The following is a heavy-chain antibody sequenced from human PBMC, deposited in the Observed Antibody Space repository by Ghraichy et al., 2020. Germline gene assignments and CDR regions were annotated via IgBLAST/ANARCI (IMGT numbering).Heavy chain of an antibody. CDR1: GFTFSSYA. D-gene: IGHD6-13*01. CDR2: ISYDGSNK. J-gene: IGHJ4*02. CDR3: ARDQYSSSSFFDY. V-gene: IGHV3-30*04. Sequence: LSLTCAASGFTFSSYAMHWVRQAPGKGLEWVAVISYDGSNKYYADSVKGRFTISRDNSKNTLYLQMNSLRAEDTAVYYCARDQYSSSSFFDYWGQGTLVTVSS.